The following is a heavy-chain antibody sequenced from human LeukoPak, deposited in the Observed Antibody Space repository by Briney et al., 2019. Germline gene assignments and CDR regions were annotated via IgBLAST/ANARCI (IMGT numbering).Heavy chain of an antibody. CDR2: INHSGST. Sequence: PSETLSLTCAVYGGSFSGYYWSWIRQPPGKGLEWIGEINHSGSTNYNPSLKSRVTISVDTSKNQFSLKLSSVTAADTAVYYCASGSEAHADFDYWGQGTLVTVSS. V-gene: IGHV4-34*01. CDR1: GGSFSGYY. CDR3: ASGSEAHADFDY. J-gene: IGHJ4*02.